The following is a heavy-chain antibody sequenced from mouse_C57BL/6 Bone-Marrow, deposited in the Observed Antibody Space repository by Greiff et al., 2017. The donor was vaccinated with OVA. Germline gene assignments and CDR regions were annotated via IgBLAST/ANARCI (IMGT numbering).Heavy chain of an antibody. D-gene: IGHD2-1*01. J-gene: IGHJ4*01. V-gene: IGHV1-80*01. Sequence: QVQLQQSGAELVKPGASVKISCKASGYAFSSYWMNWVKQRPGKGLEWIGQIYPGDGDTNYNGKFKGKATLTVDKSSSTAYMELRSLTSEDSAVYYCASPSRKKIYYGNYYAMDYWGQGTSVTVSS. CDR1: GYAFSSYW. CDR3: ASPSRKKIYYGNYYAMDY. CDR2: IYPGDGDT.